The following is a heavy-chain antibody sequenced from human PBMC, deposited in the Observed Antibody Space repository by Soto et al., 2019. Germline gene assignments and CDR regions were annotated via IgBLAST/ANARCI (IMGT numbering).Heavy chain of an antibody. Sequence: GGSLRLSCAASGFTFSSYSMNWVRQAPGKGLEWVSSISSSSSYIYYADSVKGRFTISRDNAKNSLYLQMNSLRAEDTAVYYCARNWGSDANYFDYWGQGTLGTVS. D-gene: IGHD7-27*01. CDR3: ARNWGSDANYFDY. CDR2: ISSSSSYI. CDR1: GFTFSSYS. J-gene: IGHJ4*02. V-gene: IGHV3-21*01.